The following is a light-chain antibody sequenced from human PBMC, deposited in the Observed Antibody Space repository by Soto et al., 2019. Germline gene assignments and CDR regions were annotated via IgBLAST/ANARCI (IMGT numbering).Light chain of an antibody. J-gene: IGKJ4*01. Sequence: EVVMTQSPATLSVSPGDRATLSCRASQKVNTNLAWYQQQPGQAPRLLIFGASTWATGIPARFSGSGSGTEFTLTISSLQPEDFAVYYCQQYNNWPLTFGGGTKVEIK. CDR3: QQYNNWPLT. V-gene: IGKV3-15*01. CDR1: QKVNTN. CDR2: GAS.